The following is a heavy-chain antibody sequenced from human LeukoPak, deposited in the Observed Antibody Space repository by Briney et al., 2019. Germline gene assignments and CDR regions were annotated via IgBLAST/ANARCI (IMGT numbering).Heavy chain of an antibody. CDR3: ARYSSGWSPFDY. CDR2: IYYSGST. Sequence: PSETLSLTCTVSGGSISSYYWSWIRQPPGKGLEWIGYIYYSGSTNYNPSLKSRVTISVDTSKNQFSLKLSSVTAADTAVYYCARYSSGWSPFDYWGQGTLVTVSS. D-gene: IGHD6-19*01. J-gene: IGHJ4*02. CDR1: GGSISSYY. V-gene: IGHV4-59*08.